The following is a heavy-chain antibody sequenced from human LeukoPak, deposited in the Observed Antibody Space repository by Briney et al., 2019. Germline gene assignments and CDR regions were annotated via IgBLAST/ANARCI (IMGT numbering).Heavy chain of an antibody. V-gene: IGHV3-21*01. D-gene: IGHD3-9*01. CDR1: GFTFSSYS. J-gene: IGHJ4*02. CDR2: ISSSSSYI. Sequence: GWSPRLSCAASGFTFSSYSMNWVRQAPGKGLEWVSSISSSSSYIYYADSVKGRFTISRDNAKNSLYLQMNSLRAEATAVYYCARVRYDILTGPIDYWGQGTLVTVSS. CDR3: ARVRYDILTGPIDY.